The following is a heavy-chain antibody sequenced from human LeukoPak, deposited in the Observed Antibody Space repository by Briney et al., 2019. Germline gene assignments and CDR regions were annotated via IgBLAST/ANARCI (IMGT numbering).Heavy chain of an antibody. Sequence: GGSLRLSCAASGFTFSSYAMSWVRQAPGKGLEWVSAISGSGGSTYYADSVKGRFTISKDNSKNTLYLQMNSLRAEDTAVYYCARKAAAGPAAHYMDVRGKGTTVTVSS. V-gene: IGHV3-23*01. CDR1: GFTFSSYA. CDR3: ARKAAAGPAAHYMDV. D-gene: IGHD6-13*01. CDR2: ISGSGGST. J-gene: IGHJ6*03.